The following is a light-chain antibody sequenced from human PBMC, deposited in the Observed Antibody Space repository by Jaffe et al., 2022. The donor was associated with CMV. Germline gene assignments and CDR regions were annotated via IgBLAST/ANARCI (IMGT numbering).Light chain of an antibody. CDR2: EVN. J-gene: IGLJ2*01. Sequence: QSALTQPPSASGSPGQSVIISCTGTSSDIGYSNYVSWYQQHPGKAPKLLIYEVNKRPSGVPDRFSASKSGNTASLTVSGLQAADEADYYCSSYGGSDNVIFGGGTKLTVL. CDR3: SSYGGSDNVI. CDR1: SSDIGYSNY. V-gene: IGLV2-8*01.